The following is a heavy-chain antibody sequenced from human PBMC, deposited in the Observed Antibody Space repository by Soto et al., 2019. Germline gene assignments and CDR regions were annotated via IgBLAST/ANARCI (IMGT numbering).Heavy chain of an antibody. CDR1: GYSFTSYW. D-gene: IGHD5-18*01. V-gene: IGHV5-51*01. J-gene: IGHJ6*02. CDR2: IYPGDSDT. Sequence: PGDSLKISCKGSGYSFTSYWIGWVRQMPGKGLEWMGIIYPGDSDTRYSPSFQGQVTISADKSISTAYLQWSSLKASDTAMYYCARHTVDTEYYYYYYGMDVWGQGTTVTVSS. CDR3: ARHTVDTEYYYYYYGMDV.